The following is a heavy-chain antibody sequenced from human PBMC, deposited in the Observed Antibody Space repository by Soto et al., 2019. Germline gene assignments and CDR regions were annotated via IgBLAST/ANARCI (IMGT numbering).Heavy chain of an antibody. D-gene: IGHD6-6*01. CDR2: IYPGDSDT. J-gene: IGHJ6*02. CDR3: ATTNRYPSIAARPYYYGMDV. V-gene: IGHV5-51*01. Sequence: GESLKISCKGSGYSFTSYWIGWVRQVAGKGLEWMGIIYPGDSDTRYSASFQGQVTISADKSISTAYLQWSSLKASDTAMYYCATTNRYPSIAARPYYYGMDVWGQGTTVTVSS. CDR1: GYSFTSYW.